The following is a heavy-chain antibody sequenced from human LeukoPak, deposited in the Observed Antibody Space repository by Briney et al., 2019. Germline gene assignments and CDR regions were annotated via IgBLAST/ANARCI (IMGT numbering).Heavy chain of an antibody. CDR3: AMVRGTSGIWFDP. D-gene: IGHD3-10*01. J-gene: IGHJ5*02. CDR2: INHSGST. V-gene: IGHV4-34*01. Sequence: PSETLSLTCAVYGGSFSGYYWSWIRQPPGKGLEWIGEINHSGSTNYNPSLKSRVTISVDTSKNQFSLKLSSVTAADTAVYYCAMVRGTSGIWFDPWGQGTLVTVSS. CDR1: GGSFSGYY.